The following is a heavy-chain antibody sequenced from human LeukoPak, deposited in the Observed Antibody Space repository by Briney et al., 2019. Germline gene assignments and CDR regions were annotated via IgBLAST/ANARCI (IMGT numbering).Heavy chain of an antibody. CDR2: INPSGGST. V-gene: IGHV1-46*01. D-gene: IGHD5-18*01. CDR1: GYTFTSYY. CDR3: ARDSGYSCFDY. Sequence: ASVKVSCKASGYTFTSYYMHWVRQAPGQGLEWMGIINPSGGSTSYAQKFQGRVTMTTDTSTSTAYMELRSLRSDDTAVYYCARDSGYSCFDYWGQGTLVTVSS. J-gene: IGHJ4*02.